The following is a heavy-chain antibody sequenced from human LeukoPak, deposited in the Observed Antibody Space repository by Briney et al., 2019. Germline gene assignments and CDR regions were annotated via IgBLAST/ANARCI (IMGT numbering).Heavy chain of an antibody. V-gene: IGHV3-64D*06. CDR1: GFTFSSYA. CDR2: ISSNGGST. Sequence: GGSLRLSCSASGFTFSSYAMHWVRQAPGEGLEYVSAISSNGGSTYYADSVKGRFTISRDNSKNTLYLQMSSLRIDDTAVYYCVKESGAYGSGSFYQGAFDYWGQGTLVTVSS. D-gene: IGHD3-10*01. CDR3: VKESGAYGSGSFYQGAFDY. J-gene: IGHJ4*02.